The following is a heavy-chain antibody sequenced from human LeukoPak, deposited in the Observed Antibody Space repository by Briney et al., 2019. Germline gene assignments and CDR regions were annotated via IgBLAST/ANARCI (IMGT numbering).Heavy chain of an antibody. J-gene: IGHJ4*02. Sequence: PGGSLRVSCEGSGFTFSNYWMHWVRQAPGKVLVWVSRIKRDGSDTTYADSVKGRFTIYRDNAKNTLYLQMNSLRADDTAVYYCARASGTDSSGYVQIDYWGQGTLVTVSS. V-gene: IGHV3-74*01. CDR2: IKRDGSDT. CDR3: ARASGTDSSGYVQIDY. D-gene: IGHD3-22*01. CDR1: GFTFSNYW.